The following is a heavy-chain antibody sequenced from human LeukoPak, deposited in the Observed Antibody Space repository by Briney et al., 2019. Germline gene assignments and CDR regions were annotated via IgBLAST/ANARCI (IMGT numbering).Heavy chain of an antibody. CDR2: IKQDGSER. J-gene: IGHJ4*02. CDR1: GFSMSGNW. Sequence: PGGSLRLSCAASGFSMSGNWMSWVRQAPGKGLEWVANIKQDGSERHYADSVKGRFTISRDNAQNSLYLQMNSLRAEETAVYYCARVFGAYDSIDCWGQGTLVTVS. V-gene: IGHV3-7*01. CDR3: ARVFGAYDSIDC. D-gene: IGHD5-12*01.